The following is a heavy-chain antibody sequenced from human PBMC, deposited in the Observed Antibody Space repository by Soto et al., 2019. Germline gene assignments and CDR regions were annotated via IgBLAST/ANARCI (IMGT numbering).Heavy chain of an antibody. D-gene: IGHD2-21*01. CDR2: ISGSGGST. V-gene: IGHV3-23*01. J-gene: IGHJ4*02. Sequence: GGSLRLSCAASGFTFSSYAMSWVRQAPGKGLEWVSAISGSGGSTYYADSVKGRFTISRDNSKNTQYLKMSSLRAEDTAVYYCAKDLRYGGNSGSYYFDYWGQGTLVTVSS. CDR3: AKDLRYGGNSGSYYFDY. CDR1: GFTFSSYA.